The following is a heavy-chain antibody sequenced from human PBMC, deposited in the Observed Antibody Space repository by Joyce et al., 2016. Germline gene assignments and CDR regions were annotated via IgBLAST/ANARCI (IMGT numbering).Heavy chain of an antibody. V-gene: IGHV4-34*01. J-gene: IGHJ4*02. CDR1: GESFSGDY. D-gene: IGHD6-13*01. CDR2: INHSGST. Sequence: VQLQQWGAGLLKPSETLSLTCGVYGESFSGDYWNWIRQDPGKGLEWIGEINHSGSTTYNPSLKSRVTIIIDTSKNQFSLRLSSVTATDTAVYYCARGDVAATGAPLDYWGQGTLVTVSS. CDR3: ARGDVAATGAPLDY.